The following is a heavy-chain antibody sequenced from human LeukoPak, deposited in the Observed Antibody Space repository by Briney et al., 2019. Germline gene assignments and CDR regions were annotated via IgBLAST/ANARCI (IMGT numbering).Heavy chain of an antibody. D-gene: IGHD3-3*01. CDR3: ARATGTYYDFWSGFSLSA. J-gene: IGHJ4*02. CDR2: INPNSGGT. CDR1: GYTFTGYY. V-gene: IGHV1-2*02. Sequence: GASVKVSCKASGYTFTGYYMHWVRQAPGQELEWMGWINPNSGGTNYAQKFQGRVTMTRDTSISTAYMELSRLRSDDTAVYYCARATGTYYDFWSGFSLSAWGQGTLVTVSS.